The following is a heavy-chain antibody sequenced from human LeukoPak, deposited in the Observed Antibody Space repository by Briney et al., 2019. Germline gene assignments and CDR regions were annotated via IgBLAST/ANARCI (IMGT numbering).Heavy chain of an antibody. D-gene: IGHD5-18*01. CDR3: ATGSGLWSPDY. Sequence: GGSLRLSCAASGFTFSSYWMHWVRQAPGKGLVWVSRIDTDGSSTSYADSVKGRFTISRDNAKNRLYVQMNSLRAEDTAVYYCATGSGLWSPDYWGQGTLVTVSS. CDR1: GFTFSSYW. CDR2: IDTDGSST. V-gene: IGHV3-74*01. J-gene: IGHJ4*02.